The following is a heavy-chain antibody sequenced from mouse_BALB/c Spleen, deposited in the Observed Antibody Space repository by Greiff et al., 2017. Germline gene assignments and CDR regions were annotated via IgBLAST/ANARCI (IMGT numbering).Heavy chain of an antibody. D-gene: IGHD4-1*01. CDR3: ARHWDYAMDY. CDR2: INPSTGYT. Sequence: LQESGAELAKPGASVKMSCKASGYTFTSYWMHWVKQRPGQGLEWIGYINPSTGYTEYNQKFKDKATLTADKSSSTAYMQLSSLTSEDSAVYYCARHWDYAMDYWGQGTSVTVSS. J-gene: IGHJ4*01. V-gene: IGHV1-7*01. CDR1: GYTFTSYW.